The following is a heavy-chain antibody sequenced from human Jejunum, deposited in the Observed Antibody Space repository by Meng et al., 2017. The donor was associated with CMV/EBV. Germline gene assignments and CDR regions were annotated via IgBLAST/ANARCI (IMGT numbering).Heavy chain of an antibody. V-gene: IGHV3-48*03. J-gene: IGHJ4*02. D-gene: IGHD7-27*01. CDR3: ATGEMDH. CDR1: GFTFRRYG. Sequence: SCAASGFTFRRYGMSWVRQTPGRGLEWVSYINYNSGTIYYADSVRGRFTISRDNANNSLFLQMNSLRAEDTAVYYCATGEMDHWGQGTLVTVSS. CDR2: INYNSGTI.